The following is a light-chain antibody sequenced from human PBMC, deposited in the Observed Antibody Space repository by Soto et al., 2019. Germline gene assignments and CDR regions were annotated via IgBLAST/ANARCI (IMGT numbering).Light chain of an antibody. CDR2: LGS. V-gene: IGKV2-28*01. Sequence: DIVLTQSPLSLPVIPGEPASISCRSSQSLQYSNGYNYLDWYFQKPGQSPQLLISLGSTRASGVPDRFSGSGSGTDFTLKINRVEAEDVGTYYCMQALQSLTFGQGTRLEIK. J-gene: IGKJ5*01. CDR3: MQALQSLT. CDR1: QSLQYSNGYNY.